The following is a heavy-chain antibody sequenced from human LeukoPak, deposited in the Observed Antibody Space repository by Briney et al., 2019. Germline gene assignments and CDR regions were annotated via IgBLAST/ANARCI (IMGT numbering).Heavy chain of an antibody. CDR3: ARENVSPAWFDP. Sequence: PGGSLRLSCAASGFTFSSYWMHWVRQAPGKGLVWVSRINSDGSSTSYADSVKGRFTIPRDNAKNSLYLQMNSLRAEDTAVYYCARENVSPAWFDPWGQGTLVTASS. J-gene: IGHJ5*02. V-gene: IGHV3-74*01. CDR2: INSDGSST. D-gene: IGHD3-16*01. CDR1: GFTFSSYW.